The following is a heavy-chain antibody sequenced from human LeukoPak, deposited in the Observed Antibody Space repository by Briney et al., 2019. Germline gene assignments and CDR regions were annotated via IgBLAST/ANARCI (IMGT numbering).Heavy chain of an antibody. J-gene: IGHJ6*03. V-gene: IGHV4-30-2*01. D-gene: IGHD6-6*01. CDR2: IYYSGST. CDR3: ARARMAARPGNYYYYMDV. Sequence: SETLSLTCTVSGGSISSSGYYWSWIRQPPGKGLEWIGYIYYSGSTYYNPSLESRVTISGDRSKNQFSLKLSSVTAADTAVYYCARARMAARPGNYYYYMDVWGKGTTVTVSS. CDR1: GGSISSSGYY.